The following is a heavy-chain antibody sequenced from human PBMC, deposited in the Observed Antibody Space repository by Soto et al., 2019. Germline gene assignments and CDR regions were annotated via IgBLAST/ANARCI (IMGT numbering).Heavy chain of an antibody. J-gene: IGHJ4*02. CDR1: GFTFSDYY. Sequence: QVQLVESGGGLVKPGGSLRLSCAASGFTFSDYYMSWIRQAPGKGLEWLSYISSSSTYTSYADSVKGRFIISRDNAKNPLHLQMNRLRAEDTAVYYCARDGPGNSIWYVDSWGQGTLVTVSS. CDR3: ARDGPGNSIWYVDS. D-gene: IGHD6-13*01. CDR2: ISSSSTYT. V-gene: IGHV3-11*05.